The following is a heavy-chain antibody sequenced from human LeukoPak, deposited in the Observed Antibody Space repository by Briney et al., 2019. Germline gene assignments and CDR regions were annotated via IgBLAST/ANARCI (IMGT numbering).Heavy chain of an antibody. CDR1: GGSMSGPY. CDR3: ASLKDFADYFDF. D-gene: IGHD3-3*01. Sequence: ETLSLTCTVSGGSMSGPYWSWIRQPPGKELEWIGHIYHSGSTKYNPSLKTRVTISVDTSKNQFSLNLKSVTAADTAVYYCASLKDFADYFDFWGQGTLVTVSS. J-gene: IGHJ4*02. CDR2: IYHSGST. V-gene: IGHV4-59*08.